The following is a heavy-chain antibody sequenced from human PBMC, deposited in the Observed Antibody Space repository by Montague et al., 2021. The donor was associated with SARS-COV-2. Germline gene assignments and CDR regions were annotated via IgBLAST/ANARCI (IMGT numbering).Heavy chain of an antibody. CDR3: AGSPPGIAAAGTVAAFDI. Sequence: SETLSLTCTLSGGSISSSSYHWGWIRQPPGKGLEWIGSIYYSGSTYYXPSLKSRVTISVDTSKNQFSLKLSSVTAADTAVYYCAGSPPGIAAAGTVAAFDIWGQGTMVTVSS. CDR2: IYYSGST. J-gene: IGHJ3*02. V-gene: IGHV4-39*01. D-gene: IGHD6-13*01. CDR1: GGSISSSSYH.